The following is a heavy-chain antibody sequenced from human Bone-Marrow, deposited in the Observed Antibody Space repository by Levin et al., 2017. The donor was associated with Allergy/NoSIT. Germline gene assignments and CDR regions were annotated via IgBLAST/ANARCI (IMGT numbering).Heavy chain of an antibody. CDR1: GFTVSNHY. Sequence: GESLKISCAASGFTVSNHYMSWVRQPPGKGLEWVSLIYSGGASYYADSVKGRFTISRDSSKNTLYLQINSLRIEDTAVYYCARNPGAIDWSWGQGTLVTVSS. V-gene: IGHV3-53*01. CDR3: ARNPGAIDWS. D-gene: IGHD3-9*01. CDR2: IYSGGAS. J-gene: IGHJ5*02.